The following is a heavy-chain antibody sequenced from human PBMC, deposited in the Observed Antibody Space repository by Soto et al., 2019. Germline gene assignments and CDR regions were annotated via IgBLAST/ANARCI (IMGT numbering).Heavy chain of an antibody. Sequence: QAQLVQSGAELKKPGSSVKVSCKASGGNFSSYAISWLRQAPGQGLEWMGGIVPLFGTTNYAQKFEGRLMITADESTTTAYMALSSLRFEDTAVYYGARARGLSWYNWFDHWGQGSPVTVSS. D-gene: IGHD6-13*01. CDR2: IVPLFGTT. J-gene: IGHJ5*02. CDR1: GGNFSSYA. CDR3: ARARGLSWYNWFDH. V-gene: IGHV1-69*01.